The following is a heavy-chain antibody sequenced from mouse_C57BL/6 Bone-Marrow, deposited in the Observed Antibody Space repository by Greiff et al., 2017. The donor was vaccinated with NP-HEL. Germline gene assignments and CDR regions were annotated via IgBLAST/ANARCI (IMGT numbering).Heavy chain of an antibody. V-gene: IGHV1-42*01. CDR3: ARLVITTVVAPFDY. CDR2: ITPSTGGT. D-gene: IGHD1-1*01. J-gene: IGHJ2*01. Sequence: EVQLQQSGPELVKPGASVKISCKASGYSFTGYYMNWVKQSPEKSLEWIGEITPSTGGTTYNQKFKAKATLTVDKSSSTAYMQLKSLTSEDSAVYYCARLVITTVVAPFDYWGQGTTLTVSS. CDR1: GYSFTGYY.